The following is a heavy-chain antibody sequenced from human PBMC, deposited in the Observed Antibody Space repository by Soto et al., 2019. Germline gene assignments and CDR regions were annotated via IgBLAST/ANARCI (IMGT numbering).Heavy chain of an antibody. D-gene: IGHD2-15*01. Sequence: ASVKVSCKAAGYTFSSYAIHWVRQAPGQGLEWMGWIHAGNGNTKYSQSFQGRVTISRDTSATTAYMELNSLRSEDTAVYYCARGVAFLDYWGQGTLVTVSS. J-gene: IGHJ4*02. CDR1: GYTFSSYA. V-gene: IGHV1-3*01. CDR3: ARGVAFLDY. CDR2: IHAGNGNT.